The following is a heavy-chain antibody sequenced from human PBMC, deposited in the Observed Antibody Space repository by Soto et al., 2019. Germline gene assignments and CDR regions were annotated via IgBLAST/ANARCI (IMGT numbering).Heavy chain of an antibody. CDR2: IYYSGRT. J-gene: IGHJ6*02. CDR3: ARDGGGYSGYDPAPYYYGMDV. CDR1: GGSISSGDYY. V-gene: IGHV4-30-4*01. D-gene: IGHD5-12*01. Sequence: QVQLQESGPGLVKPSQTLSLTCTVSGGSISSGDYYWSWIRQPPGKGLEWIADIYYSGRTYYNPSLKSRMTISVDTSKNQFSLKLSSVTAADTAVYYGARDGGGYSGYDPAPYYYGMDVWGQGTTVTVSS.